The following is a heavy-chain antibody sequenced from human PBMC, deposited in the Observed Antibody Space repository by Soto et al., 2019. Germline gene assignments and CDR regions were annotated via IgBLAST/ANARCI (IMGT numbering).Heavy chain of an antibody. D-gene: IGHD3-10*01. CDR1: GGSISSSSYY. V-gene: IGHV4-39*01. CDR3: ARGKLLWFGPDAFDI. CDR2: IYYSGST. Sequence: QLQLQESGPGLVKPSETLSLTCTVSGGSISSSSYYWGWIRQPPGKGLEWIGSIYYSGSTYYNPSLKSRVTISVDTSKNQFSLKLSCVTAADTAVYYCARGKLLWFGPDAFDIWGQGTMVTVSS. J-gene: IGHJ3*02.